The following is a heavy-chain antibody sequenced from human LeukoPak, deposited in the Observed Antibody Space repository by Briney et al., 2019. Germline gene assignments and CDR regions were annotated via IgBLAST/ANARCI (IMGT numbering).Heavy chain of an antibody. CDR1: GFTFSDYA. Sequence: GGSLRLSCAASGFTFSDYAMTWVRQAPGKGLEWVSAISGSGGSTYYADSVKGRFTISRDNSKNTLYLQMNSLRAEDTAVYYCAKGSSWSIPYYFDYWGQGTLVTVSS. J-gene: IGHJ4*02. CDR3: AKGSSWSIPYYFDY. CDR2: ISGSGGST. D-gene: IGHD6-13*01. V-gene: IGHV3-23*01.